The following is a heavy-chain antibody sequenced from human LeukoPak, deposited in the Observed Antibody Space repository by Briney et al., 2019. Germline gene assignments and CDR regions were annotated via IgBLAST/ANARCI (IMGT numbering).Heavy chain of an antibody. V-gene: IGHV4-38-2*02. CDR2: IYYSGST. D-gene: IGHD4-17*01. CDR1: GYSISSGYY. Sequence: SEALSLTCTVSGYSISSGYYWGWIRQPPGKGRGWIGSIYYSGSTYHNPSLKSRVTISVDTSKNQFSLRLSSVTAADAAVYYCARLPTVTFFDYWGQGTLVTVSS. CDR3: ARLPTVTFFDY. J-gene: IGHJ4*02.